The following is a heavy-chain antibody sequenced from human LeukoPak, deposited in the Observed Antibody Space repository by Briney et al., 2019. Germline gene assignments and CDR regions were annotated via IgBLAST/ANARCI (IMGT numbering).Heavy chain of an antibody. CDR2: ISYDGSNK. CDR1: GFTFSSYG. V-gene: IGHV3-30*18. Sequence: GRSLRLSCAASGFTFSSYGMHWVRQAPGKGLEWVAVISYDGSNKYYADSVKGRFTISRDNSKNPLYLQMNSLRAEDTAVYYCAKDQLGWELQLDYWGQRTLVTVSS. CDR3: AKDQLGWELQLDY. J-gene: IGHJ4*02. D-gene: IGHD1-26*01.